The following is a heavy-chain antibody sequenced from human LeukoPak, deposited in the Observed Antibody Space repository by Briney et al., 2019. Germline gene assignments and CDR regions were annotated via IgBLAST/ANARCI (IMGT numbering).Heavy chain of an antibody. J-gene: IGHJ4*02. D-gene: IGHD3-9*01. CDR2: ISWNSGSI. Sequence: GGSLRLSCAASGFTFDDYAMHWVRHAPGKGLEWVSGISWNSGSIGYADSVKGRFTIPRDNAKNSLYLQMNSLRAEDTALYYCAKGSYYDILTGYYEFDYGGQGTLVTVSS. CDR1: GFTFDDYA. V-gene: IGHV3-9*01. CDR3: AKGSYYDILTGYYEFDY.